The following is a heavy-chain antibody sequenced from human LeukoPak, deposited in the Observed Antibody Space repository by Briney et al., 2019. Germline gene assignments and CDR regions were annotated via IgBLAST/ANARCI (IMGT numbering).Heavy chain of an antibody. V-gene: IGHV4-39*07. CDR2: IYYTVST. Sequence: SETLSLTCTVSRGSVSSSTYYWSWVRQPPGKGLEWIASIYYTVSTYYNPSLKSRVTISLDMSKNEFFLTMTSVTAADTAVYFCTAEKNGSPHYWGQGTQVTVSS. D-gene: IGHD2-8*01. CDR1: RGSVSSSTYY. CDR3: TAEKNGSPHY. J-gene: IGHJ4*02.